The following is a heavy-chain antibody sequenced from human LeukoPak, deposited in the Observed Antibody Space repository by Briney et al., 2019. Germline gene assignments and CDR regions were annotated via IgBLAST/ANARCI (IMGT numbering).Heavy chain of an antibody. D-gene: IGHD3-9*01. CDR2: ISPNSGDT. V-gene: IGHV1-2*02. J-gene: IGHJ3*02. Sequence: ASVKVSCKGSGYTFTGYYLHWVRQAPGQGLEWMGWISPNSGDTKYAQQFQGRLTVTRDTSISTAYMELSSLRSDDTAVYYCARDPDWLGAFDIWGQGTMVTVSS. CDR3: ARDPDWLGAFDI. CDR1: GYTFTGYY.